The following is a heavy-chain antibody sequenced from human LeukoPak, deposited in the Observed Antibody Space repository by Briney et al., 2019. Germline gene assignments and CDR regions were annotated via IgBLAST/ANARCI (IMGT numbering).Heavy chain of an antibody. CDR2: ISGDGGST. D-gene: IGHD2-8*01. CDR1: EFTFSSYW. Sequence: GGSLRLSCEASEFTFSSYWRHWVRQAPGKGLEWVSLISGDGGSTYYADSVRGRFTISRDNSKNSLYLQMNSLRTEDTALYYCAKDCTPGYWGQGTLVTVSS. V-gene: IGHV3-43*02. CDR3: AKDCTPGY. J-gene: IGHJ4*02.